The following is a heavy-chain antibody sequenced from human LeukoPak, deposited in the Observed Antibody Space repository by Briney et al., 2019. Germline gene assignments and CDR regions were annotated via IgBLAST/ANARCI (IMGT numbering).Heavy chain of an antibody. CDR2: ISGSGGST. J-gene: IGHJ4*02. D-gene: IGHD6-13*01. CDR1: GFTFSSYA. V-gene: IGHV3-23*01. Sequence: GGSLRLSCAASGFTFSSYAMSWVRQAPGKGLEWVSAISGSGGSTYYADSVKGRFTISRDNSKSTLYLQVNSLRAEDTAVYYCAKDRQQLGFYWGQGTLVTVSS. CDR3: AKDRQQLGFY.